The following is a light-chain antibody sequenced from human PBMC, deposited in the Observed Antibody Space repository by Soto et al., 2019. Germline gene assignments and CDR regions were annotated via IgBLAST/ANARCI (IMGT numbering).Light chain of an antibody. V-gene: IGKV4-1*01. CDR3: QQYYSTPYT. CDR2: WAS. J-gene: IGKJ2*01. CDR1: QRVLYSSNNKTY. Sequence: DIVMTQSPDSLAVSLGERATINCKSSQRVLYSSNNKTYLAWYQQKPRQPPKLLIYWASTRESGVPDRFSGSGSGTDFTLTISSLQAEDVAVYYCQQYYSTPYTFGQGTKLEIK.